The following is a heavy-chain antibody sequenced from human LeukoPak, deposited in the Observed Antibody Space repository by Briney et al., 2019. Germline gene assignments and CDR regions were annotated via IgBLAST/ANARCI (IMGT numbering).Heavy chain of an antibody. Sequence: SETLSLTCTVSGGSISSYYWSWIRQPPGKGLEWIGHIYYSGSTNYNPSLKSRVTISVDTSKNQFSLKLSSVTAADTAVYYCARDRGPNCSGGSCWDYWGQGTLVTVSS. CDR1: GGSISSYY. CDR2: IYYSGST. CDR3: ARDRGPNCSGGSCWDY. J-gene: IGHJ4*02. D-gene: IGHD2-15*01. V-gene: IGHV4-59*01.